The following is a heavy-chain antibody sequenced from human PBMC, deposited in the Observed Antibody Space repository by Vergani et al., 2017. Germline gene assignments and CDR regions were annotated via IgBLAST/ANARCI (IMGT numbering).Heavy chain of an antibody. J-gene: IGHJ6*03. V-gene: IGHV4-34*01. CDR3: ARGRHLRYYYYSYMDV. CDR2: INHSGST. CDR1: GGSFSGYY. Sequence: QVQLQQWGAGLLKPSETLSLTCAVYGGSFSGYYWSWIRQPPGKGLEWIGEINHSGSTNYNPSLKSRVTISVDTSKNQFSLKLSSVTAADTAVYYCARGRHLRYYYYSYMDVWGKGTTVTVSS.